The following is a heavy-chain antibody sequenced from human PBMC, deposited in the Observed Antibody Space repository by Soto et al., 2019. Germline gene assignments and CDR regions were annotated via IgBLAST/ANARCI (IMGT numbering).Heavy chain of an antibody. CDR1: GDSVSSNSAA. J-gene: IGHJ6*01. CDR2: TYYRSKWYN. D-gene: IGHD3-10*01. V-gene: IGHV6-1*01. CDR3: ARDREYYGSGSYWGRKDYYYGMDV. Sequence: SQTLSLTCAISGDSVSSNSAAWNWIRQSPSRGLEWLGRTYYRSKWYNDYAVSVKSRITINPDTSKNQFSLQLNSVTPEDTAVYYCARDREYYGSGSYWGRKDYYYGMDVWGQGTTV.